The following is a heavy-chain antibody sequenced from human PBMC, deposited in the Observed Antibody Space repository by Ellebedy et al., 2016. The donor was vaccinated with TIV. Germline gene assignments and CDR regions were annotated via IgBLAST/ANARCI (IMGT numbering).Heavy chain of an antibody. J-gene: IGHJ4*02. D-gene: IGHD6-19*01. CDR3: ARSPPHGQLASE. Sequence: ASVKVSXXASGYTFTSYDINWVRQATGQGLEWMGWMNPNSGNTGYAQKFQGRVTMTRNTSISTAYMELSSLRSEDTAVYYCARSPPHGQLASEWGQGTLVTVSS. V-gene: IGHV1-8*01. CDR1: GYTFTSYD. CDR2: MNPNSGNT.